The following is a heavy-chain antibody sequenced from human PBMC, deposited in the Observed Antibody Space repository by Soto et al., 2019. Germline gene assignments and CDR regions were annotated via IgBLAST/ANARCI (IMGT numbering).Heavy chain of an antibody. Sequence: PSETLSLTCAVYGGSFSGYYWSWIRQPPGKGLEWIGEINHSGSTNYNPSLKSRVTISVDTSKNQFSLKLSSVTAADTAVYYCARAAYDILTGYFLDPWGQGTLITVSS. CDR1: GGSFSGYY. CDR2: INHSGST. CDR3: ARAAYDILTGYFLDP. V-gene: IGHV4-34*01. J-gene: IGHJ5*02. D-gene: IGHD3-9*01.